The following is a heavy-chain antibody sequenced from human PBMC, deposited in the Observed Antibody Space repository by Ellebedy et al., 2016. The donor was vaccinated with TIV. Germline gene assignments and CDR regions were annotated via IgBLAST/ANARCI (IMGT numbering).Heavy chain of an antibody. J-gene: IGHJ3*02. CDR2: ISYNGDTI. Sequence: GESLKISCTVSGFTFSSYAIHWVRQAPGKGLEWVAAISYNGDTILYADSVKGRFTISRDNSKNTLSLQINSLGAEDTAVYYGARDPVGVGPAFDIWGQGTIVTVSS. V-gene: IGHV3-30-3*01. CDR1: GFTFSSYA. D-gene: IGHD4-23*01. CDR3: ARDPVGVGPAFDI.